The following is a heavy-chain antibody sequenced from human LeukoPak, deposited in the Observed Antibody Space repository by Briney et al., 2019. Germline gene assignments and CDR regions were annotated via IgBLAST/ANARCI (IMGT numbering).Heavy chain of an antibody. CDR1: GGSISSSSYY. V-gene: IGHV4-39*07. D-gene: IGHD6-19*01. CDR2: IYYSGST. CDR3: ARAIAVAATGFFDY. J-gene: IGHJ4*02. Sequence: SETPSLTCTVSGGSISSSSYYWGWIRQPPGKGLEWIGSIYYSGSTYYNPSLKSRVTISVDTSKNQFSLKLSSVTAADTAVYYCARAIAVAATGFFDYWGQGTLVTVSS.